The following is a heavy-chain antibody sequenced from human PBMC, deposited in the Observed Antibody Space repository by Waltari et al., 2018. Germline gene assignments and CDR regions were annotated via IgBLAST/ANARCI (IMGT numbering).Heavy chain of an antibody. CDR2: IIPIFGTA. V-gene: IGHV1-69*01. CDR3: CITMVRGDGKYAFDI. J-gene: IGHJ3*02. CDR1: GGTFSSYA. Sequence: QVQLVQSGAEVKKPGSSVKVSCKASGGTFSSYAISWVRQAPGQGLEGMGGIIPIFGTANYAQKFQGRVTITADESTSTAYMELSSLRSEDTAVYYSCITMVRGDGKYAFDIWGQGTMVTVSS. D-gene: IGHD3-10*01.